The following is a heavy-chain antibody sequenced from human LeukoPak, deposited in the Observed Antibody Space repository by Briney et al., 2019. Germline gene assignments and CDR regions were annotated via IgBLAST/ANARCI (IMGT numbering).Heavy chain of an antibody. CDR3: ARGLYCSSTSCYENAFDI. J-gene: IGHJ3*02. D-gene: IGHD2-2*01. CDR1: GGSFRGYY. Sequence: SETLSLTCAVYGGSFRGYYWSWIRKPPGKGLEWIGESNHSGSTNYNPSLKSRVTISVDTSKNQFSLKLSSVTAADTAVYYCARGLYCSSTSCYENAFDIWGQGTMVTVSS. V-gene: IGHV4-34*01. CDR2: SNHSGST.